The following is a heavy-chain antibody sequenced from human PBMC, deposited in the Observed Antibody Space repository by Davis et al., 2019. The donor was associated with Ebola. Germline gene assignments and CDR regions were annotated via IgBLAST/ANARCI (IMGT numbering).Heavy chain of an antibody. Sequence: GESLKISCAASGFTFSSYAMSWVRQAPGKGLEWVSAISGSGGSTYYADSVKGRFTISRDNSKNTLYLQMNSLRAEDTAVYYCAKEGDSSSWFPCYFDYWGQGTLVTVSS. V-gene: IGHV3-23*01. CDR3: AKEGDSSSWFPCYFDY. CDR1: GFTFSSYA. D-gene: IGHD6-13*01. CDR2: ISGSGGST. J-gene: IGHJ4*02.